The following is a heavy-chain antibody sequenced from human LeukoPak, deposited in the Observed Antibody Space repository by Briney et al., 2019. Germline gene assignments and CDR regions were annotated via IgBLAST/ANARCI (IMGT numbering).Heavy chain of an antibody. CDR1: GGTFSSYA. CDR3: ARAVTNGHDAFDI. J-gene: IGHJ3*02. CDR2: IIPIFGTA. D-gene: IGHD2-8*01. V-gene: IGHV1-69*13. Sequence: SVKVSCKASGGTFSSYAISWVRQAPGQGLEWMGGIIPIFGTANYAQKFQGRVTITAGESTSTAYMELSSLRSGDTAVYYCARAVTNGHDAFDIWGQGTMVTVSS.